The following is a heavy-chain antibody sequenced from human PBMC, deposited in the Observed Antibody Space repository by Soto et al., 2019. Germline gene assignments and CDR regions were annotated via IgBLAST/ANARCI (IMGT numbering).Heavy chain of an antibody. Sequence: GGSLRLSCAASGFTFSDYYMSWIRQAPGKGLEWVSYISSSGSTIYYADSVKGRFTICRDNAKNSLYLQMNSLRAEDTAVYYCARDQSRGPSFDYWGQGTLVTVSS. D-gene: IGHD3-10*01. CDR1: GFTFSDYY. CDR2: ISSSGSTI. J-gene: IGHJ4*02. CDR3: ARDQSRGPSFDY. V-gene: IGHV3-11*01.